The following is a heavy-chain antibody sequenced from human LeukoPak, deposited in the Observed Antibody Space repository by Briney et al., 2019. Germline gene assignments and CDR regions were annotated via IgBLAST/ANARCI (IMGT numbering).Heavy chain of an antibody. CDR2: TKPDGTAE. D-gene: IGHD2-15*01. CDR1: GFTFRIYW. Sequence: GGSPRLSCAASGFTFRIYWMGWVRQAPGKGLEWVANTKPDGTAEYYADSVRGRFTTSRDNANNFLYLQMNSLRGEDTAVYYCARDGGLHTNFDYWGQGTLVTVSS. CDR3: ARDGGLHTNFDY. J-gene: IGHJ4*02. V-gene: IGHV3-7*01.